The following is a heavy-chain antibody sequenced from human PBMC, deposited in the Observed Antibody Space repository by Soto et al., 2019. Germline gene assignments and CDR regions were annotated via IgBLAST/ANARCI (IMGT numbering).Heavy chain of an antibody. CDR3: AKREGQQLRDYYYYYMDV. V-gene: IGHV3-23*01. J-gene: IGHJ6*03. CDR2: ISGSGGST. CDR1: GFTFSSYA. D-gene: IGHD6-13*01. Sequence: GGSLRLSCAASGFTFSSYAMSWVRQAPGKGLEWVSAISGSGGSTYYADSVKGRFTISRDNSKNTLYLQMNSLRAEDTAVYYCAKREGQQLRDYYYYYMDVWGKGTTVTVSS.